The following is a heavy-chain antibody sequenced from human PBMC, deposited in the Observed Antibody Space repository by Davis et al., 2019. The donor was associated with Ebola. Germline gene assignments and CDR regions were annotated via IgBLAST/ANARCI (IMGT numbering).Heavy chain of an antibody. CDR3: ARVDTAMAFDY. CDR2: INHSGST. J-gene: IGHJ4*02. CDR1: GGSFSGYY. Sequence: SETLSLTCAVYGGSFSGYYWSWIRQHPGKGLEWIGEINHSGSTNYNPSLKSRVTISVDTSKNRFSLKLSSVTAADTAVYYCARVDTAMAFDYWGQGTLVTVSS. V-gene: IGHV4-34*01. D-gene: IGHD5-18*01.